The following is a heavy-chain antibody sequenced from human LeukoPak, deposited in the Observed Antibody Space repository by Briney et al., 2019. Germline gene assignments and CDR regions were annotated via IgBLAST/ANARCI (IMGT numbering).Heavy chain of an antibody. V-gene: IGHV4-61*01. CDR2: IYYSGST. CDR1: SGSVSTSNYY. D-gene: IGHD3-9*01. Sequence: SETLSLTCTVSSGSVSTSNYYWSWIRQPPGKGLEWIGYIYYSGSTNYNPSLKSRVTISVDTSKNQFSLKLSSVTAADTAVYYCARGIYDILTGYYYFDYWGQGTLVTVSS. J-gene: IGHJ4*02. CDR3: ARGIYDILTGYYYFDY.